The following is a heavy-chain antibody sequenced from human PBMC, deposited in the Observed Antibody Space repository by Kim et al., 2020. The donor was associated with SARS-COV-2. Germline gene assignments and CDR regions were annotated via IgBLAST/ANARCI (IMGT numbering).Heavy chain of an antibody. Sequence: GGSLRLSCAASGFTFSSHWMSWVRQAPGKGLEWVANINQDGSEKYYVDSVKGRFTISRDNAKDSLYLQMNSLRAEDTAVYYCARDHPAAGFIFDYWGQGTLVTVSS. D-gene: IGHD6-13*01. J-gene: IGHJ4*02. V-gene: IGHV3-7*05. CDR2: INQDGSEK. CDR3: ARDHPAAGFIFDY. CDR1: GFTFSSHW.